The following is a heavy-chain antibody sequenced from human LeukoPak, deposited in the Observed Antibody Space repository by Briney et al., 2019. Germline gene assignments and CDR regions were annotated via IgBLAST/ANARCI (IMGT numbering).Heavy chain of an antibody. V-gene: IGHV3-30*03. J-gene: IGHJ4*02. CDR1: GFTFSSYG. Sequence: PGRSLRLSCAASGFTFSSYGMHWVRQAPGKGLEWVAVISYDGSNKYYADSVKGRFTISRDNSKNTLYLQMNSLRAEDTAVYYCARPRKYYYDSSGYYSNYFDYWGQGTLVTVSS. D-gene: IGHD3-22*01. CDR2: ISYDGSNK. CDR3: ARPRKYYYDSSGYYSNYFDY.